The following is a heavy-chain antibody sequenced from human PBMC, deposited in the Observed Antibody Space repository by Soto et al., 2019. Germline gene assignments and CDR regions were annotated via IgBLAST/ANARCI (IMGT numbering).Heavy chain of an antibody. V-gene: IGHV1-18*01. CDR2: ISAYNGNT. CDR1: GYTFTNYD. J-gene: IGHJ6*02. Sequence: QVQLVQSGAEVKKPGASVKVSCKASGYTFTNYDFSWVRQAPGQGLEWMGWISAYNGNTNYAQKLQGRVTMTTDTSTSTAYMELRSLRSDDTSVYYCANSFGRAGSSALYYDGMDVWGQWTTVTVSS. CDR3: ANSFGRAGSSALYYDGMDV. D-gene: IGHD3-16*01.